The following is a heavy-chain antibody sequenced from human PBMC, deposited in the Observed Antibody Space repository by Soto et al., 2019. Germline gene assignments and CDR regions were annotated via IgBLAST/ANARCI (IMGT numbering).Heavy chain of an antibody. CDR3: VRQGIDYLHGLVDV. J-gene: IGHJ6*02. V-gene: IGHV4-59*08. Sequence: QVQLQQSGPRLVKPSETLSLTCTVSSGPDRSHNWGWIRQPPGRGLEWIGYVSYTGDTAYTPSLRSRVSISADTSTNDISLTLSSVTAADTAVYYCVRQGIDYLHGLVDVWGQGTTVSVSS. CDR2: VSYTGDT. CDR1: SGPDRSHN. D-gene: IGHD4-17*01.